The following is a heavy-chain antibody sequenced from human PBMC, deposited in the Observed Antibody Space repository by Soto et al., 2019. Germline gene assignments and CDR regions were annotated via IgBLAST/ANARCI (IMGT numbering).Heavy chain of an antibody. CDR2: IYSGGST. Sequence: EVQLVESGGGLIQPGGSLRLSCAASGFTVSSHYMSWVRQAPGKGLEWVSVIYSGGSTYYADSVKGRFTISRDNSKNTLYLQMNSLRAEDTAVYYCARPHGYYYYGMDVWGQGTTVTVSS. CDR3: ARPHGYYYYGMDV. V-gene: IGHV3-53*01. J-gene: IGHJ6*02. CDR1: GFTVSSHY.